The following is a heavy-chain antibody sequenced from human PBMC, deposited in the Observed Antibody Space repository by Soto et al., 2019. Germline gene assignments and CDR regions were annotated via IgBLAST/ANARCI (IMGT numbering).Heavy chain of an antibody. D-gene: IGHD5-12*01. J-gene: IGHJ4*02. Sequence: QVQLVQSGAEVKNPGASVKVSCKASGYTFTSYGITWVRQAPGQGLEWMGWISAHNGNTKYEQKLQVRVTMTTDTSTSTAYMELRSLRSDDTAVYYCARDLGGFPDYWGQGTLVTVSS. CDR1: GYTFTSYG. CDR2: ISAHNGNT. CDR3: ARDLGGFPDY. V-gene: IGHV1-18*01.